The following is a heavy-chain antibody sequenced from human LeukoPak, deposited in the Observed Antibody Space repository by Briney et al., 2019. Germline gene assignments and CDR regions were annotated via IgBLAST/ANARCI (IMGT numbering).Heavy chain of an antibody. D-gene: IGHD2-15*01. V-gene: IGHV3-21*01. J-gene: IGHJ6*03. Sequence: PGGSLRLPCAASGFTFSTYSMNWVRQAPGEGLEWVSSISSSSSYIYYADSVKGRFTISRDNAKNSLYLQMNSLRAEDTAVYYCARGLRGVAYYYYYMDVWGKGTTVTVSS. CDR1: GFTFSTYS. CDR2: ISSSSSYI. CDR3: ARGLRGVAYYYYYMDV.